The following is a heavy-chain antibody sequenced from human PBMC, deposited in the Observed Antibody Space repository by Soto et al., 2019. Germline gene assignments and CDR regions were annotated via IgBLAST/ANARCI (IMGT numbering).Heavy chain of an antibody. CDR2: ISGSGGST. CDR3: AKDQHSGYLSGDY. J-gene: IGHJ4*02. D-gene: IGHD5-12*01. CDR1: GFTFSSYA. Sequence: EVQLLESGGGLVQPGGSLRLSCAASGFTFSSYAMSWVRQASGKGLEWVSAISGSGGSTYYADSVKGRFTISRDNSKNTLYLQMYSLRAEDTAVYYCAKDQHSGYLSGDYWGQGTLVTVSS. V-gene: IGHV3-23*01.